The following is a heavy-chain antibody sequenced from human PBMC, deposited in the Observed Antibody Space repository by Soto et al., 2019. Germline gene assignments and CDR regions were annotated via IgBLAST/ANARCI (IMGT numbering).Heavy chain of an antibody. D-gene: IGHD2-2*01. CDR1: GFTFSSYA. CDR3: AREAVHARYYYYGMDV. V-gene: IGHV3-30-3*01. Sequence: QVQLVESGGGVVQPGRSLRLSCAASGFTFSSYAMHWVRQAPGKGLEWVAVISYDGSNKYYADSVKGRFTISRDNSKNTLYLQMNSLRAEDTAVYYCAREAVHARYYYYGMDVWGQGTTVTVSS. CDR2: ISYDGSNK. J-gene: IGHJ6*02.